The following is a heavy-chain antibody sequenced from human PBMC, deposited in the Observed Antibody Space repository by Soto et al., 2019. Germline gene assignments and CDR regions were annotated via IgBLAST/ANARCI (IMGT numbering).Heavy chain of an antibody. V-gene: IGHV1-2*02. J-gene: IGHJ5*02. CDR1: GYTFTGYY. D-gene: IGHD1-1*01. Sequence: QVQLVQSGAEVKKPGASVKVSCKASGYTFTGYYMHWVRQAPGQGLEWMGWINPNSGGTNYAQKLQGRVTMTRDTSISTAYMELSSLRSDDAAVYYCARDVLGGNNWFDPWGQGTLVTVSS. CDR2: INPNSGGT. CDR3: ARDVLGGNNWFDP.